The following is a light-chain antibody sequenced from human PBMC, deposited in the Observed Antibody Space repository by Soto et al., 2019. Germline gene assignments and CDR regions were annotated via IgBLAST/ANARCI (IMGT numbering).Light chain of an antibody. J-gene: IGKJ2*01. CDR1: QSVLYRSNNKNY. Sequence: DIVMTQSPDSLAVSLGERATINCKSSQSVLYRSNNKNYLAWYQQKPGQPPKLLIYWASTRESGVPDLFSGSGSGTDFTLTISSLQAEDVAFYYCQQYYSTPYTFGQGTKLEIK. V-gene: IGKV4-1*01. CDR2: WAS. CDR3: QQYYSTPYT.